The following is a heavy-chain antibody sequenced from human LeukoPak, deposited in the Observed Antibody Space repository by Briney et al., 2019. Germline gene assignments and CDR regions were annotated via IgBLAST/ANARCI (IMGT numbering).Heavy chain of an antibody. D-gene: IGHD6-13*01. CDR1: GFTFSSYS. CDR2: ISSSSSYI. V-gene: IGHV3-21*01. CDR3: ARDKRGSSWSTNFDY. J-gene: IGHJ4*02. Sequence: GGSLRLSCAASGFTFSSYSMNWVRQAPGKALEWVSSISSSSSYIYYADSVKGRFAISRDNAKNSLYLQMNSLRAEDTAVYYCARDKRGSSWSTNFDYWGQGTLVTVSS.